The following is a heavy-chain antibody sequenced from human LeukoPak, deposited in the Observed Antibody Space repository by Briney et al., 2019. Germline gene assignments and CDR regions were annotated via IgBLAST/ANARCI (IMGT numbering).Heavy chain of an antibody. D-gene: IGHD5-24*01. J-gene: IGHJ4*02. Sequence: GESLKISCKGSGYSFTSYWLGWVRQMPGKGLEWMGIIYPGDSDTRYGPSFQGQVTISADKSISTAYLQWSSLKASDTAMYYCARRRDGYNTAIDYWGQGTLVTVSS. V-gene: IGHV5-51*01. CDR1: GYSFTSYW. CDR2: IYPGDSDT. CDR3: ARRRDGYNTAIDY.